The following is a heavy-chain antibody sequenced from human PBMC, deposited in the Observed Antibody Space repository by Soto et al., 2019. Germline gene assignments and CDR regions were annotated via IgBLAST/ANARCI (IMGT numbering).Heavy chain of an antibody. CDR2: INHSGST. D-gene: IGHD6-6*01. CDR1: GGSFSVYY. Sequence: PSGTIYLTCAVCGGSFSVYYCSWTRKPTGKGLEWIGEINHSGSTNYNPSLQSRVTISVDTSKNQFSVKLGSVAAVFWAVYYCSGGSSTIASLPGMATPYYYYGMEVWVQGSTVTASS. CDR3: SGGSSTIASLPGMATPYYYYGMEV. V-gene: IGHV4-34*08. J-gene: IGHJ6*02.